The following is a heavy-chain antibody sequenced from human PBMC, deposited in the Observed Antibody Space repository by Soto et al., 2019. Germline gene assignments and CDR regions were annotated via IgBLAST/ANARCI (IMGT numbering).Heavy chain of an antibody. CDR1: GFTFSSYA. Sequence: GGSLRLSCAASGFTFSSYAMHWVRQAPGKGLEWVAVISYDGSNKYYADSVKGRFTISRDNSKNTLYLQMNSLRAEDTAVYYCARGQGYKWNAYMWFDPWGEGTLVTVSS. D-gene: IGHD1-1*01. J-gene: IGHJ5*02. CDR3: ARGQGYKWNAYMWFDP. V-gene: IGHV3-30-3*01. CDR2: ISYDGSNK.